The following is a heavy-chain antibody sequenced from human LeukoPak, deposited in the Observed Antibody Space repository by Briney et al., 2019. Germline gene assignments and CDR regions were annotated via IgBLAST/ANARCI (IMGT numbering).Heavy chain of an antibody. CDR1: GFSFSSYW. CDR3: ARARDYYDSSVKEGCFDP. CDR2: IKQYGSEN. Sequence: PGGSLRLSCAASGFSFSSYWMSWVRQAPGKGLEWVAHIKQYGSENYFVDSVKGRFTISRDTAKNAPYLQMNSLRAEDTAVYYRARARDYYDSSVKEGCFDPWGQGTLVTVSP. D-gene: IGHD3-22*01. V-gene: IGHV3-7*01. J-gene: IGHJ5*02.